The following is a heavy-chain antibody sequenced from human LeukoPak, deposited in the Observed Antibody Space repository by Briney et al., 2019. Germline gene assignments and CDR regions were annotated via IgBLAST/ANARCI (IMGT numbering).Heavy chain of an antibody. CDR1: GGTFSSYA. D-gene: IGHD3-9*01. V-gene: IGHV1-69*13. CDR3: ARDSYYDILTGLGSHWYFDL. Sequence: ASVKVSCKASGGTFSSYAISWVRQAPGQGREWMGGIIPIFGTANYAQKFQGRVTITADESTSTAYMELSSLRSEDTAVYYCARDSYYDILTGLGSHWYFDLWGRGTLVTVSS. J-gene: IGHJ2*01. CDR2: IIPIFGTA.